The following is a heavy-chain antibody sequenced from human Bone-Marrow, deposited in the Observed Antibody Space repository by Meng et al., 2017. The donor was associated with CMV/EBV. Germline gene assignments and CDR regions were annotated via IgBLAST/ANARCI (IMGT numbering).Heavy chain of an antibody. CDR1: GYTFTGYY. CDR3: TRGVGATFGPIDC. CDR2: ISAYNGNT. D-gene: IGHD1-26*01. V-gene: IGHV1-18*04. Sequence: ASVKVSCKASGYTFTGYYMHWVRQAPGQGLEWMGWISAYNGNTNFAQKVQGRVTLTTDTSTNTAYMELRSLRSDDTAVYYCTRGVGATFGPIDCWGQGTLVTVSS. J-gene: IGHJ4*02.